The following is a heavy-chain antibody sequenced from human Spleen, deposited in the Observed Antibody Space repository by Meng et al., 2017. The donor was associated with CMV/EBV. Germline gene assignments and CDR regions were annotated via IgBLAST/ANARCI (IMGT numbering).Heavy chain of an antibody. CDR3: ARDRGVAARQNYYSMDV. D-gene: IGHD6-6*01. CDR1: GFTFSSYS. Sequence: GGSLRLSCAASGFTFSSYSMNWVRQAPGKGLEWVSSISSSSSYIYYADSVKGRFTISRDNAKNSLYLQMNSLRVEDTAVYYCARDRGVAARQNYYSMDVWGQGTTVTVSS. CDR2: ISSSSSYI. J-gene: IGHJ6*02. V-gene: IGHV3-21*01.